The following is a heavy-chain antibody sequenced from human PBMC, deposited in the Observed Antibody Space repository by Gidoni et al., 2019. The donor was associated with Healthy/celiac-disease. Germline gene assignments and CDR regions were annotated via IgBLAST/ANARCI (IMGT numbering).Heavy chain of an antibody. CDR2: IYYSGST. V-gene: IGHV4-39*01. J-gene: IGHJ3*02. CDR3: ARPPRGVGDAFDI. Sequence: QLQLQESGPGLVKPSETLSLTCTVPGGSISSSSYYWGWIRQPPGKGLEWIGSIYYSGSTYYNPSLKSRVTISVDTSKNQFSLKLSSVTAADTAVYYCARPPRGVGDAFDIWGQGTMVTVSS. CDR1: GGSISSSSYY. D-gene: IGHD3-10*01.